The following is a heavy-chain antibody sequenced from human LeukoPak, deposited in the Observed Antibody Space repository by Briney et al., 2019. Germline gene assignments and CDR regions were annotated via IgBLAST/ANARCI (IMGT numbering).Heavy chain of an antibody. CDR1: GYSISDGYY. CDR2: VHSSGNT. Sequence: SETLSLTCSVSGYSISDGYYWGWSRQPPGEGLEWIAFVHSSGNTNYNPSLKSRVTISIDTSNNQFSLKLTSVTAADTAVYSCARHASDGFGSYRIFDLWGQGTLVIVSS. CDR3: ARHASDGFGSYRIFDL. J-gene: IGHJ4*02. V-gene: IGHV4-61*08. D-gene: IGHD3-10*01.